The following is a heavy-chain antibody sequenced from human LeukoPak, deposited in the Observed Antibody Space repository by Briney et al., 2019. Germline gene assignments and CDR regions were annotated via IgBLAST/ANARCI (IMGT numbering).Heavy chain of an antibody. J-gene: IGHJ4*02. CDR3: AKWGDYDVLTGYYVSDY. CDR1: GFTFSNYA. V-gene: IGHV3-23*01. CDR2: ITGSGGNT. Sequence: GGSLRLSCAASGFTFSNYAMSWVRQAPGKGLEWVSAITGSGGNTYYADSVKRRFTISRDNSKNTVFLQMNRLRAADTAVYYCAKWGDYDVLTGYYVSDYWGQGTLVTVSS. D-gene: IGHD3-9*01.